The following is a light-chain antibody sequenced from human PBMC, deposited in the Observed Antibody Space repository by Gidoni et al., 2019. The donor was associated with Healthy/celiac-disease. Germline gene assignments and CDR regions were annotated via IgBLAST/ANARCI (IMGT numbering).Light chain of an antibody. CDR1: KSGDKY. V-gene: IGLV3-1*01. J-gene: IGLJ2*01. Sequence: SYELTQPPSLSVSPGQTASITCSGDKSGDKYACWYQQKPGQSPVLVIYQDSKRPSGIPERVSGSNSGNTATLTISGTQAMDEADYYCQAWDSSTVVFGGGTKLTVL. CDR3: QAWDSSTVV. CDR2: QDS.